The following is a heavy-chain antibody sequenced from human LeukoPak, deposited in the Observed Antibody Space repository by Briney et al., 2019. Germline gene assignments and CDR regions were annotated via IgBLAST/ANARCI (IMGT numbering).Heavy chain of an antibody. J-gene: IGHJ4*02. CDR3: VKYCSGSSCSGYFDY. CDR2: ISGSGGST. V-gene: IGHV3-23*01. D-gene: IGHD2-15*01. Sequence: PGGSLRLSCAASGFTFSSSAMSWVRQAPGKGLEWVSSISGSGGSTYYADSVKGRFTISRDNSKNTLYLQMNSLSAEDTAVYYCVKYCSGSSCSGYFDYWGQGTLVTVSS. CDR1: GFTFSSSA.